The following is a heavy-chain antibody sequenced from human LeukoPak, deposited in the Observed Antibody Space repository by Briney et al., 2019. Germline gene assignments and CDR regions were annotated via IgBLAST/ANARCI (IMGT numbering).Heavy chain of an antibody. CDR3: AKESSSNWFDP. V-gene: IGHV3-21*01. Sequence: GGSLRLSCAASGFTFSSYSMNWVPQAPGKGLEWVSSISSSSSYIYYADSVKGRFTISRDNAKNSLYLQMNSLRAEDTAVYYCAKESSSNWFDPWGQGTLVTVSS. CDR2: ISSSSSYI. J-gene: IGHJ5*02. CDR1: GFTFSSYS. D-gene: IGHD6-13*01.